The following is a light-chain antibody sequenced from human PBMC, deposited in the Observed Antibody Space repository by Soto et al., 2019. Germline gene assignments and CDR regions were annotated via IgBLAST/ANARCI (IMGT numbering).Light chain of an antibody. CDR2: GAS. CDR3: QQYNNWPPWT. J-gene: IGKJ1*01. CDR1: QSVSSSH. Sequence: TVLTQTPGTLSLLPGERATLSCRASQSVSSSHLAWYQHKPGQAPRLLIYGASTRATGIPARFSGSGSGTEFTLTISSLQSEDFAVYYGQQYNNWPPWTFGQGTKVDIK. V-gene: IGKV3-15*01.